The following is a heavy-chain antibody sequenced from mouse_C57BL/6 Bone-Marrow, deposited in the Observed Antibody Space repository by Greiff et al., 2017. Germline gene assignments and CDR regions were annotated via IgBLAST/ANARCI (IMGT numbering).Heavy chain of an antibody. D-gene: IGHD1-1*01. CDR3: AREGYYYGSYYFDY. CDR1: GYTFTSYW. Sequence: VQLQQPGAELVKPGASVKLSCKASGYTFTSYWMHWVKQRPGQGLEWIGMIHPNSGSTNYNEKFKSKATLTVDNSSSTAYMQLSSLTSEDSAVYYCAREGYYYGSYYFDYWGKGTTLTVSS. CDR2: IHPNSGST. J-gene: IGHJ2*01. V-gene: IGHV1-64*01.